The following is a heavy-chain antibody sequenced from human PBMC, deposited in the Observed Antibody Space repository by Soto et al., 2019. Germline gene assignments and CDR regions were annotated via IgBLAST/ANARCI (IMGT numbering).Heavy chain of an antibody. V-gene: IGHV3-23*01. CDR3: AKVDSYSSGWPADHHH. Sequence: GGSLRLSCAASGFTFSSYAMSWVRQAPGKGLEWVSAISGSGGSTYYADSVKGRFTISRDNSKNTLYLQMNSLRAEDTAVYYCAKVDSYSSGWPADHHHWGQGTLVTVSS. CDR2: ISGSGGST. J-gene: IGHJ4*02. D-gene: IGHD6-19*01. CDR1: GFTFSSYA.